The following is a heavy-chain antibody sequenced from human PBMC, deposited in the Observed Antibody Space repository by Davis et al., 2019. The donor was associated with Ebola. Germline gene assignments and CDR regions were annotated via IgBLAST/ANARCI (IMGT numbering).Heavy chain of an antibody. CDR1: GYRFSSYW. J-gene: IGHJ3*01. CDR3: VRRGAFDV. Sequence: GESLKISCKASGYRFSSYWIGWVRQMPGGGLQWMGIIYPDDSDTTYSPSFEGQITISADRSINTAFLQWTSLKASDTAMYYCVRRGAFDVWGQGTMVTVSS. D-gene: IGHD3-10*01. CDR2: IYPDDSDT. V-gene: IGHV5-51*01.